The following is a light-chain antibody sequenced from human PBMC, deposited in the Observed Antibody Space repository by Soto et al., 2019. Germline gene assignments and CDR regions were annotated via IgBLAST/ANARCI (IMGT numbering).Light chain of an antibody. V-gene: IGLV1-40*01. CDR2: GNN. CDR3: QSYDRSLIGEE. Sequence: QSVLTQPPSVSGAPGQRVTISCTGSSSNIGAGYDVDWYQQLPGTAPKLLIYGNNNRPSGVPDRFSGSRSVTSASLASTGLQAEDEADYYCQSYDRSLIGEEFGRRTKLTVL. J-gene: IGLJ3*02. CDR1: SSNIGAGYD.